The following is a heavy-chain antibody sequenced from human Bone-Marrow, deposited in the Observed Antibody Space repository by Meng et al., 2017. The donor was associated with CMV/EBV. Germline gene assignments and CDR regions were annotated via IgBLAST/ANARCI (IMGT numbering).Heavy chain of an antibody. J-gene: IGHJ4*01. CDR1: GFTFSSYA. V-gene: IGHV3-23*05. D-gene: IGHD6-19*01. CDR3: TTDYSRTSGWYVLAH. CDR2: VYRNGST. Sequence: GGSLRLSCAASGFTFSSYAMSWVRQAPGKGLEWVSLVYRNGSTSYADSVKGRFTISRDTFTNMLYLQMDSLRPEDAAIYYCTTDYSRTSGWYVLAHWVHGTRVTVSS.